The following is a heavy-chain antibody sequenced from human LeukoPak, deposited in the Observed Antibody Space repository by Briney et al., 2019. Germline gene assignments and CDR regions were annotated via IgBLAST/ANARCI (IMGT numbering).Heavy chain of an antibody. J-gene: IGHJ4*02. CDR1: GFTFSSYA. D-gene: IGHD6-13*01. CDR3: ARDSPYSSDY. CDR2: ISYDGSNK. Sequence: GGSLRLSCAASGFTFSSYAMHWVRQAPGKGLEWVAVISYDGSNKYYADSVKGRFTISRDNSKNTLYLQMNSLGAEDTAVYYCARDSPYSSDYWGQGTLVTVSS. V-gene: IGHV3-30-3*01.